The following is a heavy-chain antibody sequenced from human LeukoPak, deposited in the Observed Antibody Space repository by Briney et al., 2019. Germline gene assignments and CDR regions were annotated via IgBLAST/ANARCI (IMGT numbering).Heavy chain of an antibody. V-gene: IGHV3-23*01. CDR1: GLSVINAW. D-gene: IGHD3-22*01. CDR2: TSGNGGST. Sequence: GGSLRLSCAVSGLSVINAWMSWVRQAPGKGLEWVSTTSGNGGSTYYADSAKGRFTISRDNSKNTMYLQLNSLRAEDTAIYYCAKTYYYDSSGYSHYLAYDYWGQGTLVTVSS. CDR3: AKTYYYDSSGYSHYLAYDY. J-gene: IGHJ4*02.